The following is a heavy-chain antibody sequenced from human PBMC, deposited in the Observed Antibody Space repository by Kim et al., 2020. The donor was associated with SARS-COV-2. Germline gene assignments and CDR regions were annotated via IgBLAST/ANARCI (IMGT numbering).Heavy chain of an antibody. J-gene: IGHJ3*01. CDR3: ARGIYDFQMRGAFDL. D-gene: IGHD3-3*01. Sequence: ASVKVSCKASGYTFSTYYIYWVRQAPGQGLEWVGRLNPNSGVTDYPQNLLGRVTLTRDKATATAYMELNSLLFNATAVYFCARGIYDFQMRGAFDLWGQG. CDR1: GYTFSTYY. V-gene: IGHV1-2*06. CDR2: LNPNSGVT.